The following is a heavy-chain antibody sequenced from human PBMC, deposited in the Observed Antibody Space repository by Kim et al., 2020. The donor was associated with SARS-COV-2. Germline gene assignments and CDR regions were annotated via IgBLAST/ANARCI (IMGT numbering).Heavy chain of an antibody. CDR1: GFTFSSYS. D-gene: IGHD3-10*01. V-gene: IGHV3-21*01. CDR3: ARDWVGRYGSGSYGPGYYYGMDV. Sequence: GGSLRLSCAASGFTFSSYSMNWVRQAPGKGLEWVSSISSSSSYIYYADSVKGRFTISRDNAKNSLYLQMNSLRAEDTAVYYCARDWVGRYGSGSYGPGYYYGMDVWGQGTTVTVSS. J-gene: IGHJ6*02. CDR2: ISSSSSYI.